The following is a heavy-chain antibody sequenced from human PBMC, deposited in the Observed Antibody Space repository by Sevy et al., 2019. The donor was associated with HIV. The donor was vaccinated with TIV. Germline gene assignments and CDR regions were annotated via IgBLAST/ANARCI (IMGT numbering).Heavy chain of an antibody. CDR2: ISSSSTTI. V-gene: IGHV3-48*01. CDR3: ARDSLAVWSSTWYINY. D-gene: IGHD6-13*01. J-gene: IGHJ4*02. CDR1: GFTFSSYS. Sequence: GGSLRLSCAASGFTFSSYSMNWVRQAPGKGLEWVSYISSSSTTIYYADSVKGRFTISRDNAKNSLYLQMNSLRAEDTAVYYCARDSLAVWSSTWYINYWGQGTLVTVSS.